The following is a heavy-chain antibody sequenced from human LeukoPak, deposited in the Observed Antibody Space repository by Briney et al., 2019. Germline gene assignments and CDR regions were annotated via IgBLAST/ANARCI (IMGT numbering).Heavy chain of an antibody. CDR2: IYSYNDKK. J-gene: IGHJ6*03. Sequence: GASVKVSCKASGYTFTSYGIGWVRQAPGQGLEGMGWIYSYNDKKTYAQNFQGRVTLTTDKSTSTAYMELSSLRSEDTAVYYCARRVLLYDILTAYSRYYSSYMDVWGRGTTVTISS. V-gene: IGHV1-18*01. CDR1: GYTFTSYG. CDR3: ARRVLLYDILTAYSRYYSSYMDV. D-gene: IGHD3-9*01.